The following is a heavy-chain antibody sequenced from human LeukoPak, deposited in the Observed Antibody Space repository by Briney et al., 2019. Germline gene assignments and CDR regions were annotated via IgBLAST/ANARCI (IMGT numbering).Heavy chain of an antibody. CDR2: IYYSGST. Sequence: SETLSLTCTVSGGSISSSSYYWGWIRQPPGKGLEWIGGIYYSGSTYYNPSLKSRVTISVDTSKNQFSLKLSSVTAADTAVYYCARDPSSGYYLYWGQGTLVTVSS. CDR3: ARDPSSGYYLY. CDR1: GGSISSSSYY. D-gene: IGHD3-22*01. V-gene: IGHV4-39*02. J-gene: IGHJ4*02.